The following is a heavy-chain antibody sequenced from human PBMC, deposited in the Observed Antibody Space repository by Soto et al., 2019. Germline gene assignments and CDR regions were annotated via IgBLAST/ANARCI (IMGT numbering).Heavy chain of an antibody. J-gene: IGHJ3*02. CDR2: VIPIFGTA. Sequence: ASVKVSCKASGGTFSSYAISWVRQAPGQGLEWMGGVIPIFGTANYAQKFQGRVTITADESTSTAYMELSSLRSEDTAVYYCARADSRIAAAGRAAFDIWGQGTMVTVSS. CDR3: ARADSRIAAAGRAAFDI. CDR1: GGTFSSYA. V-gene: IGHV1-69*13. D-gene: IGHD6-13*01.